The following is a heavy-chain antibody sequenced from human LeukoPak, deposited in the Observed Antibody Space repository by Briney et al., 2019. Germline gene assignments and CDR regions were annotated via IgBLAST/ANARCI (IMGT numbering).Heavy chain of an antibody. V-gene: IGHV3-48*02. CDR3: ARGRPGYCSSANCRNWFDP. CDR1: GFTFSTYS. J-gene: IGHJ5*02. CDR2: ISGSSKVI. Sequence: QPGGSLRLSCAASGFTFSTYSMNWVRQAPGKGLEWISYISGSSKVIYYADSVKGRFTISRDNAENLLYLQMNSLRDEDTAVYFCARGRPGYCSSANCRNWFDPWGQGTLVTVSS. D-gene: IGHD2-2*03.